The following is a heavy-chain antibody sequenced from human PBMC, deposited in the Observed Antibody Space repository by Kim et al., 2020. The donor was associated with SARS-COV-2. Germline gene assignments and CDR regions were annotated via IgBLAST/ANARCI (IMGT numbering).Heavy chain of an antibody. D-gene: IGHD2-8*02. V-gene: IGHV3-23*01. CDR3: AKVRARLLGYYYYGMDV. J-gene: IGHJ6*02. Sequence: GGSLRLSCAASGFTFSSYAMSWVRQAQGKGREGVSAISGRGGSTYYADSVKGRFTISRDNSKNTLYLQMNSLRAEDTAVYYCAKVRARLLGYYYYGMDVWGQGTTVTVSS. CDR2: ISGRGGST. CDR1: GFTFSSYA.